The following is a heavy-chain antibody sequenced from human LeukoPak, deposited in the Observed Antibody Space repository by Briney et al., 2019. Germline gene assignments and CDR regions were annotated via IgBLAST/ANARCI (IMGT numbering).Heavy chain of an antibody. CDR2: INQDGSEK. D-gene: IGHD5-24*01. V-gene: IGHV3-7*05. J-gene: IGHJ3*02. Sequence: GGSLRLSCEASGFTLSIYRMSWVRQAPGKGLEWVANINQDGSEKYYVDSVKGRFTISRDNAKKSLYLQMNSLRVEDTAVYYCARGFDGYYGFDIWGQGTMVTVSS. CDR1: GFTLSIYR. CDR3: ARGFDGYYGFDI.